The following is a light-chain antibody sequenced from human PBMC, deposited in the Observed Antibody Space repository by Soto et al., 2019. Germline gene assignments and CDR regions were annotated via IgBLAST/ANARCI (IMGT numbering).Light chain of an antibody. CDR2: DAF. CDR1: QSIGNS. J-gene: IGKJ1*01. Sequence: EVVMTQSPATLSLSPGDRATLSCRASQSIGNSLAWYQQKAGQAPRLLIYDAFSRASGIPARFSGSGSGTDFTLTISSLEPEDFAVYFCQQGTFGQGTKV. V-gene: IGKV3-11*01. CDR3: QQGT.